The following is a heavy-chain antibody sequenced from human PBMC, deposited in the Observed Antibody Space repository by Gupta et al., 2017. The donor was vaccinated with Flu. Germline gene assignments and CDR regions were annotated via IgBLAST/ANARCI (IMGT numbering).Heavy chain of an antibody. Sequence: TFGSYWMSWVRQAAGKGLEWVANIKEDGSEKYYVDSVKGRFTISRDKAKNSLYLQMNSLRVEDTAVYYCARAYENYYGMDVWGQGTTVTVSS. V-gene: IGHV3-7*04. CDR3: ARAYENYYGMDV. CDR2: IKEDGSEK. J-gene: IGHJ6*02. CDR1: TFGSYW. D-gene: IGHD3-3*01.